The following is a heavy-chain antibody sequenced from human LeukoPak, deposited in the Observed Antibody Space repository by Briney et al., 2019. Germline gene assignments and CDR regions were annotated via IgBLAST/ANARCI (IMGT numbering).Heavy chain of an antibody. J-gene: IGHJ3*02. Sequence: ASVKVSCKASGYSFTGYYMHWVRQALGQGLEWMGWVNPNSGDTKYAQKFQGRVTMTRNTSISTAYMELSSLRSEDTAVYYCARGVVYYDSSGYYSDAFDIWGQGTMVTVSS. CDR1: GYSFTGYY. D-gene: IGHD3-22*01. CDR2: VNPNSGDT. CDR3: ARGVVYYDSSGYYSDAFDI. V-gene: IGHV1-2*02.